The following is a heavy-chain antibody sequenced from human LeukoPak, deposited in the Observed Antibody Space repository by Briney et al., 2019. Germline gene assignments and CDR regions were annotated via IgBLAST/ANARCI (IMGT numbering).Heavy chain of an antibody. V-gene: IGHV3-30-3*01. Sequence: GGSLRLSCAASGFTFSSYAMSWVRQAPGKGPEWVAVISYDGSNKYYADSVKGRFTISRDNSKNTLYLQMNSLRAEDTAVYYCAREDSYYGMDVWGQGTTVTVSS. CDR1: GFTFSSYA. CDR2: ISYDGSNK. J-gene: IGHJ6*02. D-gene: IGHD2-15*01. CDR3: AREDSYYGMDV.